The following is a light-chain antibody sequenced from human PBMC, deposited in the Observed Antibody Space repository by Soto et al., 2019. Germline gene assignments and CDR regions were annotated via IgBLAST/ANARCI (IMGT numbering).Light chain of an antibody. V-gene: IGKV3-11*01. CDR1: QSVSSY. Sequence: EIVLTQSQATLSLSPGERATLSCRASQSVSSYLAWYQQKPGQAPRLPIYDASNRATGIPARFSGSGSGTDFTLTISSLEPDDFAVYYCQQRSNWLLTFGGGTKVEIK. CDR2: DAS. J-gene: IGKJ4*01. CDR3: QQRSNWLLT.